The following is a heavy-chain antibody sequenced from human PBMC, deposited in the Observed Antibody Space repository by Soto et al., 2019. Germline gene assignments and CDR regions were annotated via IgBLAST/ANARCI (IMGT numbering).Heavy chain of an antibody. D-gene: IGHD6-13*01. Sequence: EVQLLESGGGLVQPGGSLRLSCAASGFTFSSYAMSWVRQAPGKGLEWVSAISGSGGSTYYADSVKGRFTISRDNSKHTLYLQMNSLRAEDTAVYYCAKDSPSHRPGVYSSSWYYWGQGTLVTVSS. CDR1: GFTFSSYA. V-gene: IGHV3-23*01. CDR2: ISGSGGST. J-gene: IGHJ4*02. CDR3: AKDSPSHRPGVYSSSWYY.